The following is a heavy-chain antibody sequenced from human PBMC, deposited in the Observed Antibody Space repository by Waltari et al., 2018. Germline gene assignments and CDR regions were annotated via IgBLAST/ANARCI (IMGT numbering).Heavy chain of an antibody. CDR2: INPKSGAT. CDR1: GYTFSDHY. CDR3: ARDLFPNFWSGYGFDF. Sequence: QVHLVQSGAEVRKPGASVRVSCKTSGYTFSDHYISWVRQAPGQGLEWMGWINPKSGATNPAQKYQGRVTMTTDTSTNTVYMELRRLTSDDTAVYYCARDLFPNFWSGYGFDFWGQGTKVTVSS. V-gene: IGHV1-2*02. J-gene: IGHJ3*01. D-gene: IGHD3-3*01.